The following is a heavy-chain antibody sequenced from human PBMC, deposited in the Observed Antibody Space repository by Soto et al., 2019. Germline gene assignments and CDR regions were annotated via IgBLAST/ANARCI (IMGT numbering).Heavy chain of an antibody. V-gene: IGHV3-48*01. D-gene: IGHD2-21*02. Sequence: QPGGSLRLSCAASGFTFSSYSMNWVRQAPGKGLEWVSYISSSSNTIYYADSVKGRFTISRDNSKNTLYLQMSSLRIEDTAVYYCVRDVTFDYWGQGTLVTVSS. CDR2: ISSSSNTI. CDR3: VRDVTFDY. CDR1: GFTFSSYS. J-gene: IGHJ4*02.